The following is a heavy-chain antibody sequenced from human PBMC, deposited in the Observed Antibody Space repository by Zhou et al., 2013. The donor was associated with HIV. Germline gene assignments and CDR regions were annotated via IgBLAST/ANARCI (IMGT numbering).Heavy chain of an antibody. J-gene: IGHJ3*02. CDR2: MNPNSGNT. V-gene: IGHV1-8*03. Sequence: QVQLVQSGAEVKKPGASVKVSCKASGYTFISYDINWVRQATGQGLEWMGWMNPNSGNTGYAQKFQGRVTITRNTSISTAYMELSSLRSEDTAVYYCARGKYSRGRYGSGEAFDIWGQGDKWSPSLQ. CDR1: GYTFISYD. D-gene: IGHD6-6*01. CDR3: ARGKYSRGRYGSGEAFDI.